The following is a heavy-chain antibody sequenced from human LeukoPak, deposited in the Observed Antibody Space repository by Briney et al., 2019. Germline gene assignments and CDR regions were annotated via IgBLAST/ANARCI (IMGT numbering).Heavy chain of an antibody. CDR3: ARDVYDSSGYYYVNYYYYGMVV. Sequence: GGSLRLSCAASGFTFSSYSMNWVRQAPGKGLEWVSSISSSSSYIYYADSVKGRFTISRDNAKNSLYLQMNSLRAEDTAVYYCARDVYDSSGYYYVNYYYYGMVVWGQGTTVTVSS. D-gene: IGHD3-22*01. J-gene: IGHJ6*02. CDR2: ISSSSSYI. V-gene: IGHV3-21*01. CDR1: GFTFSSYS.